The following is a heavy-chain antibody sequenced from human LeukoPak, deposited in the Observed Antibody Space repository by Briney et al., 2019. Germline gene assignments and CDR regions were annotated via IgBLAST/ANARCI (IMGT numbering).Heavy chain of an antibody. CDR1: GYTFTGYY. J-gene: IGHJ4*02. CDR2: INPSGGST. CDR3: AREAGRSSWSGHTQYFDY. V-gene: IGHV1-46*01. D-gene: IGHD6-13*01. Sequence: GASVKVSSKASGYTFTGYYMHWVRQAPGQGLEWMGIINPSGGSTSYAQKFQGRVTMTRDTSTSTVYMELSSLRSEDTAVYYCAREAGRSSWSGHTQYFDYWGQGTLVTVSS.